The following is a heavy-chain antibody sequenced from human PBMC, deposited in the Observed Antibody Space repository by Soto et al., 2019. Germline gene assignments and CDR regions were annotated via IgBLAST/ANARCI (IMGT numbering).Heavy chain of an antibody. V-gene: IGHV1-69*02. CDR2: SIPFLDLA. Sequence: QVQLVQSGAEVKKPGSSVKVSCKGSGGTFTDYTFSWVRQAPGQGLEWMGRSIPFLDLANYAQEFQDRVTISADKATRTVYMELRSLTSEDTAIYYCASGLRDAAFDIWGQGTVVTVSS. CDR1: GGTFTDYT. CDR3: ASGLRDAAFDI. J-gene: IGHJ3*02.